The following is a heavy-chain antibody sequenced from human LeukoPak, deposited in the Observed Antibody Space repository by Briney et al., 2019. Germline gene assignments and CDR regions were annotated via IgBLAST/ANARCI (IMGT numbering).Heavy chain of an antibody. CDR2: INPYSGGT. V-gene: IGHV1-2*02. J-gene: IGHJ4*02. CDR3: ARLIVGATRRTRNFDY. D-gene: IGHD1-26*01. Sequence: ASVKVSCKASLYTFTGYYMHWVRRAAGQGLEGMGWINPYSGGTNYAQKFQGRGTMTRHTSITTAYWELSRLRSDHTAVYYCARLIVGATRRTRNFDYWGQRNLVTASS. CDR1: LYTFTGYY.